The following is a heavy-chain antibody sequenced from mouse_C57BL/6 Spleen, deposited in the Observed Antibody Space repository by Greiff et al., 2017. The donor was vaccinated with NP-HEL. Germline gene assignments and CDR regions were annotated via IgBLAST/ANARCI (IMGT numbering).Heavy chain of an antibody. V-gene: IGHV1-64*01. CDR3: ARGAFQREPYYYAMDY. J-gene: IGHJ4*01. CDR1: GYTFTSYW. CDR2: IHPNSGST. Sequence: VQLQQPGAELVKPGASVKLSCKASGYTFTSYWMHWVKQRPGQGLEWIGMIHPNSGSTNYNEKFKSKATLTVDKSSSTAYMQLSSLTSEDSAVYYCARGAFQREPYYYAMDYWGQGTSVTVSS.